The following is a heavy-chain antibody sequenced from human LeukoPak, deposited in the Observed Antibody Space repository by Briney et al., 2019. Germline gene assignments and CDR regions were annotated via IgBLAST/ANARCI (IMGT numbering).Heavy chain of an antibody. CDR3: AREIASAFDI. Sequence: PGGSLRLSCAASGFTFSSYSMNWVRQAPGKGLEWVSSISSSSSHIYYADSVKGRFTISRDNAKNSLYLQMNSLRAEDTAVYYCAREIASAFDIWGQGTMVTVSS. D-gene: IGHD3-3*02. V-gene: IGHV3-21*01. J-gene: IGHJ3*02. CDR2: ISSSSSHI. CDR1: GFTFSSYS.